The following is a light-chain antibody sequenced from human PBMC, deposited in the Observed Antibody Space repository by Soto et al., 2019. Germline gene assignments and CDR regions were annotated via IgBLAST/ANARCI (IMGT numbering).Light chain of an antibody. CDR1: KLGNQN. Sequence: SYELTQPPSVSVSPGQTASSTCFGDKLGNQNVCWYQQKPGQSPVLVLYQDFKRPSGIPERFPGSNSGNTATLTISGTQAMDEADYYCQAWDSSTVVFGGGTKLTVL. J-gene: IGLJ2*01. V-gene: IGLV3-1*01. CDR3: QAWDSSTVV. CDR2: QDF.